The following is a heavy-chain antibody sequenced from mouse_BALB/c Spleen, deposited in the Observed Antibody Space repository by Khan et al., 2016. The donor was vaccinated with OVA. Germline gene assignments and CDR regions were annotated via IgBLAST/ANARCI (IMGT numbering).Heavy chain of an antibody. CDR3: ARDYWFAY. J-gene: IGHJ3*01. Sequence: EVKLVESGGGLVKPGGSLTLSCAASGFTFSNYAMSWVRQTPEKRLEWVASISSGSSPYYPDSVKGRFTISRDNARNNLYLQMSSLRSEDTAMYYCARDYWFAYWGQGTLVTVSA. CDR1: GFTFSNYA. CDR2: ISSGSSP. V-gene: IGHV5-6-5*01.